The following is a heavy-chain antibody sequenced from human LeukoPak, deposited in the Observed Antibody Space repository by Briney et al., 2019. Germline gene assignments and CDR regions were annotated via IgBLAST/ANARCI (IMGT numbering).Heavy chain of an antibody. J-gene: IGHJ4*02. CDR3: ARASVRGGFDY. CDR2: IYTSGST. D-gene: IGHD3-10*01. CDR1: GGSISSGSYY. Sequence: SETLSLTCTVSGGSISSGSYYWSWIRQPAGKGLEWIGRIYTSGSTNYNPSLKSRVTISVDTSKNQFSLKLSSVTAADTAVYYCARASVRGGFDYWGQGTLVTVSS. V-gene: IGHV4-61*02.